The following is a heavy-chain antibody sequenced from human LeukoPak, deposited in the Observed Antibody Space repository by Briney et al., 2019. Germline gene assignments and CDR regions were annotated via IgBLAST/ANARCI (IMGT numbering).Heavy chain of an antibody. CDR1: GFTFSSYA. Sequence: GGSLRLSCAASGFTFSSYAMTWVRQPPGKGLEGVSSITGSTGSTYYADSVKGRFTISRDNSKNTLYLQMNSLRAEDTAVCYCAKRYSGSSGLYNFDYWGQGTLVTVSS. CDR3: AKRYSGSSGLYNFDY. D-gene: IGHD1-26*01. J-gene: IGHJ4*02. CDR2: ITGSTGST. V-gene: IGHV3-23*01.